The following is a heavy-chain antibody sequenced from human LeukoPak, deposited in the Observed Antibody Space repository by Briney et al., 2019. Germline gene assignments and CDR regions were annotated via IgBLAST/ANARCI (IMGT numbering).Heavy chain of an antibody. CDR2: VNRDGSEK. CDR3: AREGLVAVTIDY. V-gene: IGHV3-7*01. D-gene: IGHD5-12*01. CDR1: VFTFSNYW. Sequence: GGSLRLSCAASVFTFSNYWMTWVRQAPGKGLKWVANVNRDGSEKYYVDSVKGRFTISRDNAKNSLYLQMNSLRAEDTAVYYCAREGLVAVTIDYWGQGTLVTVSS. J-gene: IGHJ4*02.